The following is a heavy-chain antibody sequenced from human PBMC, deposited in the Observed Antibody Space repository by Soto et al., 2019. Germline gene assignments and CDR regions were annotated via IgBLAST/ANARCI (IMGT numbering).Heavy chain of an antibody. Sequence: SETLSLTCTVSGGSISSYYWSWIRQPPGKGLEWIGYIYYSGSTNYNPSLKSRVTISVDTSKNQFSLKLSSVTAADTAVYYCARAVINYDFWSGYYGSWFDPWGQGTLVTVSS. V-gene: IGHV4-59*01. CDR3: ARAVINYDFWSGYYGSWFDP. CDR1: GGSISSYY. CDR2: IYYSGST. J-gene: IGHJ5*02. D-gene: IGHD3-3*01.